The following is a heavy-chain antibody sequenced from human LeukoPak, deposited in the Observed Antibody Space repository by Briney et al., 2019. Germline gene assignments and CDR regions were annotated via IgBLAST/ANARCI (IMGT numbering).Heavy chain of an antibody. D-gene: IGHD5-12*01. Sequence: SETLSLTCTVSGGSISSSSYYWGWIRQPPGKGLEWIGTIYYSGSTYYNPSLKGRVTISVDTSKNQFSLKLSSVTAADTAVYYCARGDNTGYVYWGQGTLVTVSS. CDR2: IYYSGST. V-gene: IGHV4-39*01. J-gene: IGHJ4*01. CDR3: ARGDNTGYVY. CDR1: GGSISSSSYY.